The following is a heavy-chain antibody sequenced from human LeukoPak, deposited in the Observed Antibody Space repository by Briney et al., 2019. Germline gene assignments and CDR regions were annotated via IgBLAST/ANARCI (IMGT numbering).Heavy chain of an antibody. CDR2: ISYDGSNK. J-gene: IGHJ4*02. CDR3: AREADTYYYDSSGYTREYYFDY. CDR1: GFTFSSYA. Sequence: GGSLRLSCAASGFTFSSYAMHWVRQAPGKGLEWVAVISYDGSNKYYADSVEGRFTISRDNSRNTLYLQMNSLRAEDTAVYYCAREADTYYYDSSGYTREYYFDYWGQGTLVTVSS. V-gene: IGHV3-30-3*01. D-gene: IGHD3-22*01.